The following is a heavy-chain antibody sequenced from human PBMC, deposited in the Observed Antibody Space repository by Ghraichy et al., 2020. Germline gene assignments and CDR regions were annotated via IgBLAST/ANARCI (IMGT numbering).Heavy chain of an antibody. Sequence: SETLSLTCAVYGGSFSGYYWSWIRQPPGKGLEWIGEINHSGSTNYNPSLKSRVTISVDTSKNQFSLKLSSVTTADTAVYYCASAEMATITGAHDYWGQGTLVTVSS. D-gene: IGHD5-24*01. V-gene: IGHV4-34*01. CDR1: GGSFSGYY. J-gene: IGHJ4*02. CDR3: ASAEMATITGAHDY. CDR2: INHSGST.